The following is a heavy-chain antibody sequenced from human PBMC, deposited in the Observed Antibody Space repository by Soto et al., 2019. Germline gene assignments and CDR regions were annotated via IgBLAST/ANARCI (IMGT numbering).Heavy chain of an antibody. CDR1: GRSFSSDG. CDR3: ARGQYYSSGSDATSYFYFGIDV. D-gene: IGHD3-10*01. J-gene: IGHJ6*02. CDR2: IIPVFGNT. Sequence: QLQLEQSGPEVKKPGSSVKVSCKASGRSFSSDGVSWVRQAPGQGLEWMGGIIPVFGNTKYVQRFQGRLTITADKSSSTVYMEMSSLSSEDTAVYLCARGQYYSSGSDATSYFYFGIDVWGQGTTVIVSS. V-gene: IGHV1-69*06.